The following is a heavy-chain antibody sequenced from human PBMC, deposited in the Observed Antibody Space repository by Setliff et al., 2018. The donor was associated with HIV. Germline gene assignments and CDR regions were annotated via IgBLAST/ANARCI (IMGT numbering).Heavy chain of an antibody. CDR1: GYTFTGYY. J-gene: IGHJ6*03. Sequence: ASVKVSCKASGYTFTGYYMHWVRQAPGQGLEWMGWINPNSDGTNYAQKFQGRVTMTRDTSISTAYMELSRLRSDDTAVYYCARAAYYDSRDFSDYYYMDVWGTG. D-gene: IGHD3-22*01. V-gene: IGHV1-2*02. CDR3: ARAAYYDSRDFSDYYYMDV. CDR2: INPNSDGT.